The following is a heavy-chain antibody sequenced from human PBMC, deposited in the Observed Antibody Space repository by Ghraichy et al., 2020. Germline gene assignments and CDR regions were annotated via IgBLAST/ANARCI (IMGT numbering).Heavy chain of an antibody. J-gene: IGHJ4*02. CDR1: GYTFTGYY. Sequence: ASVKVSCKASGYTFTGYYIHWVRQAPGQGLEWMGWINPNSGGTNYAQKFQRRVTMTRDTSISTVYMELGRLTSDDTAVYYCARGGSGTYYSESSGYDFLDYWGQGTLLTVSS. CDR3: ARGGSGTYYSESSGYDFLDY. D-gene: IGHD3-22*01. CDR2: INPNSGGT. V-gene: IGHV1-2*02.